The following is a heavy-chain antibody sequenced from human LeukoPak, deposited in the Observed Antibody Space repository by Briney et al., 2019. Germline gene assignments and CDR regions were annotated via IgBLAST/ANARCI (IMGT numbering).Heavy chain of an antibody. CDR1: GFTFSTFG. D-gene: IGHD2-21*02. CDR3: AKEGCGGDCYSLAFDI. J-gene: IGHJ3*02. CDR2: ISYDGSDK. V-gene: IGHV3-30*18. Sequence: GGSLRLSCAASGFTFSTFGMHWVRQAPGKGLEWVAVISYDGSDKDYADSVKGRFTISRDDSKNTLYLQMNSLRAEDTAVYYCAKEGCGGDCYSLAFDIWGQGTMVTVSS.